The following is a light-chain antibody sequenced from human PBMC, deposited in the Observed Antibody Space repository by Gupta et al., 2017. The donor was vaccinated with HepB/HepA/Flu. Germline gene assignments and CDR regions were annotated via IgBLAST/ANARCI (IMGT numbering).Light chain of an antibody. V-gene: IGKV3-11*01. CDR3: QQRGT. Sequence: VFTRSLASLSFSPGERATLSCRASQSVSSYLAWYQQRHGQAPRLLIYDASNRVTGSPARFSGSGSGTDFTLTISSLEPEDFAVYYCQQRGTFGQGTRLEIK. CDR2: DAS. J-gene: IGKJ5*01. CDR1: QSVSSY.